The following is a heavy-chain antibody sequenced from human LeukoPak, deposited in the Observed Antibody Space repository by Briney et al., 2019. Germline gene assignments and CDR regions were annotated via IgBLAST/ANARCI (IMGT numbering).Heavy chain of an antibody. V-gene: IGHV3-9*01. J-gene: IGHJ4*02. Sequence: GGSLRLSCAASGFTFDDYAMHWVRQAPGKGLEWVSGISWNSGSIGYADSVKGRFTISRDNAKNSLYLQMNSLRAEDTAVYYCAKGPRTERFGDRHKGMFDYWGQGILVTVSS. CDR3: AKGPRTERFGDRHKGMFDY. CDR2: ISWNSGSI. CDR1: GFTFDDYA. D-gene: IGHD3-10*01.